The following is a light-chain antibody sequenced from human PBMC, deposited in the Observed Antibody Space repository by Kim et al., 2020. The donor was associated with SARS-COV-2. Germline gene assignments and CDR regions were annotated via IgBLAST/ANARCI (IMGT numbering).Light chain of an antibody. CDR1: SPNIGNNY. CDR2: DNS. J-gene: IGLJ2*01. V-gene: IGLV1-51*01. Sequence: GQQVTISCSGSSPNIGNNYVSWYQQVPGTAPKLLIYDNSERPSGVPDRFSGSKSGTSATLGITGLQTGDEADYYCGSWDNSLSAVVFGGGTQLTVL. CDR3: GSWDNSLSAVV.